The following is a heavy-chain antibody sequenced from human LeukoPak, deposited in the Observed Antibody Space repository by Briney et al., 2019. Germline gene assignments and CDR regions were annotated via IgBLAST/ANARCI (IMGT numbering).Heavy chain of an antibody. V-gene: IGHV3-23*01. J-gene: IGHJ4*02. Sequence: GGSLRLSCAASGFTFSSYAMSWVRQAPGKGLEWVSAISGSGGSTYYADSVKGRFTISRDNSKNTLYLQMNSLRAEDTAVYYCARSDYVWGSYRDYWGQGTLVTVSS. D-gene: IGHD3-16*02. CDR3: ARSDYVWGSYRDY. CDR2: ISGSGGST. CDR1: GFTFSSYA.